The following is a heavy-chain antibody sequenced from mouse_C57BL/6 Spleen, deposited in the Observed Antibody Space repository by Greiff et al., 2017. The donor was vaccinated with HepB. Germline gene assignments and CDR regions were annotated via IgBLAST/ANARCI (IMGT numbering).Heavy chain of an antibody. V-gene: IGHV5-16*01. CDR1: GFTFSDYY. D-gene: IGHD1-1*01. CDR2: INYDGSST. CDR3: ARDRGSSLYYAMDY. Sequence: EVNVVESEGGLVQPGSSMKLSCTASGFTFSDYYMAWVRQVPEKGLEWVANINYDGSSTYYLDSLKSRFIISRDNAKNILYLQMSSLKSEDTATYYCARDRGSSLYYAMDYWGQGTSVTVSS. J-gene: IGHJ4*01.